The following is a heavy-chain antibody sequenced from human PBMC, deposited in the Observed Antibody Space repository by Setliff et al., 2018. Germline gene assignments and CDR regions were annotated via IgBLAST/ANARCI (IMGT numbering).Heavy chain of an antibody. CDR3: AGRDYSGGDS. J-gene: IGHJ5*01. CDR1: GFTFSTYSMN. V-gene: IGHV4-39*02. Sequence: PGGSLRLSCAASGFTFSTYSMNWVRQAPGKGLEWIGSIYSSGTTNYNPSLKSRVTISADTSNNSFPLNLFSVTAADTAVYYCAGRDYSGGDSWGHGTLVTVSS. D-gene: IGHD4-4*01. CDR2: IYSSGTT.